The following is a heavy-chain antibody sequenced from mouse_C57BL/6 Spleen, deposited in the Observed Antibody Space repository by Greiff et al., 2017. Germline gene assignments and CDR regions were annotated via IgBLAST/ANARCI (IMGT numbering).Heavy chain of an antibody. D-gene: IGHD1-1*01. CDR2: IHPNSGST. CDR3: ARDGTTVVATDYFDY. CDR1: GYTFTSYW. V-gene: IGHV1-64*01. Sequence: QVQLQQPGAELVKPGASVKLSCKASGYTFTSYWMHWVKQRPGQGLEWIGMIHPNSGSTNYNEKFKSKATLTVDKSSSTAYMQLSSLTSEDSAVYYCARDGTTVVATDYFDYWGQGTTLTVSS. J-gene: IGHJ2*01.